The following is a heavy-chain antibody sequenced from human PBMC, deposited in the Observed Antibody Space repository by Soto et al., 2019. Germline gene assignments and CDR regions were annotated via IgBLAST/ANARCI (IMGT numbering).Heavy chain of an antibody. CDR1: GYTFTSYG. J-gene: IGHJ5*02. CDR2: ISAYNGNT. D-gene: IGHD6-6*01. Sequence: GASVKVSCKSSGYTFTSYGISWVRQAPGQGLEWMGWISAYNGNTNYAQKLQGRVTMTTDTSTSTAYMELRSLRSDDTAVYYCARDHWYSSSSDMKWFDPWGQGTLVTVSA. CDR3: ARDHWYSSSSDMKWFDP. V-gene: IGHV1-18*01.